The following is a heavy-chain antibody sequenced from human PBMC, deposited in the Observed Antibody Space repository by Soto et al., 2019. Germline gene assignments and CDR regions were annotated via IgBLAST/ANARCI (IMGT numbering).Heavy chain of an antibody. D-gene: IGHD6-19*01. CDR1: GYTFTSYD. J-gene: IGHJ5*02. V-gene: IGHV1-8*01. CDR2: MNPNSGNT. CDR3: ARGSTGRGWYAYAFDP. Sequence: QVQLVQSGAEVKKPGASVKVSCKASGYTFTSYDINWVRQATGQGLEWMGWMNPNSGNTGYAQKFEGRVPRTGDTSIRIAYRERSGLRSEDAAVYYWARGSTGRGWYAYAFDPRAQGTLVTVSS.